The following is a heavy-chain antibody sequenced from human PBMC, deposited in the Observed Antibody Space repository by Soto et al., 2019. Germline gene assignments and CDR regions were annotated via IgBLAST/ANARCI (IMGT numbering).Heavy chain of an antibody. CDR3: AKYSISSGSYYYYVIDV. CDR1: GLTFSSYA. CDR2: ISGTGDST. J-gene: IGHJ6*02. V-gene: IGHV3-23*01. D-gene: IGHD6-6*01. Sequence: EVQLLESGGGLVQPGGSLRLSCAASGLTFSSYAMSWVRQAPGKGLEWVSSISGTGDSTYYADSVKGRFTISRDNSRNTLCLQMNSLRAEDTAVYYCAKYSISSGSYYYYVIDVWFQGTTVTVSS.